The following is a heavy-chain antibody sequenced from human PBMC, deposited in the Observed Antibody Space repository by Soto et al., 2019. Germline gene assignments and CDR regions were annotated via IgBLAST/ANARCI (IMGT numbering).Heavy chain of an antibody. V-gene: IGHV4-30-2*01. D-gene: IGHD5-18*01. CDR3: ARGIQPYYYYYYGMDV. J-gene: IGHJ6*02. Sequence: SETLSLTCAVSGGSISSGGYSWSWIRQPPGKGLEWIGYIYHSGSTYYNPSLKSRVTISVDRSKNQFSLKLSSVTAADTAVYYCARGIQPYYYYYYGMDVWGQGTTVTV. CDR2: IYHSGST. CDR1: GGSISSGGYS.